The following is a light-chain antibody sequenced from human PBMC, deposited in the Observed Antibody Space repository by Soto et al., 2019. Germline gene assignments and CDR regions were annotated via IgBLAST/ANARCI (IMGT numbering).Light chain of an antibody. CDR1: QSVSSDY. V-gene: IGKV3-20*01. Sequence: EIVLTQSPGTLSLSPGERATISCRASQSVSSDYLAWYQLKPGQAPRLLIHVASTRATGTPDRFSGSGSGTDFTLIISRLEPEDFAVYYCQQYSDSPLTFGGGTKVEIK. CDR3: QQYSDSPLT. J-gene: IGKJ4*01. CDR2: VAS.